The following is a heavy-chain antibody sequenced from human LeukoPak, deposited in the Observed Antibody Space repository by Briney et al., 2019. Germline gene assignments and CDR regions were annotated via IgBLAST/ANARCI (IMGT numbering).Heavy chain of an antibody. CDR2: FYYSGTT. CDR1: GGSISSGSYY. V-gene: IGHV4-39*01. Sequence: PSETLSLTCSVSGGSISSGSYYWGRIRQSPGKGLEWIGSFYYSGTTYYNPSLKSRVTISVDASKNQFPLKLSSVTAADTAVYYCARQVDYGSPSTLGWFDPWGQGTLVTVSS. D-gene: IGHD4/OR15-4a*01. CDR3: ARQVDYGSPSTLGWFDP. J-gene: IGHJ5*02.